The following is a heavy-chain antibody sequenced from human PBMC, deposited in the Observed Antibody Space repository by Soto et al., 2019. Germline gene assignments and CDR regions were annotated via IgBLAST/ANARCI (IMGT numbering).Heavy chain of an antibody. V-gene: IGHV1-3*01. J-gene: IGHJ4*02. D-gene: IGHD5-12*01. Sequence: QVQLVQSGAEVKKPGASVKVSCKASGNSFTTYAIHWVRQAPGQRPEWMGWVSPENGNSNYSPEFQGRATITRDTSTSTSYMDLSSLRSEDTAMYYWAIGTGGGYVIDYWGQGTLVTVSS. CDR3: AIGTGGGYVIDY. CDR2: VSPENGNS. CDR1: GNSFTTYA.